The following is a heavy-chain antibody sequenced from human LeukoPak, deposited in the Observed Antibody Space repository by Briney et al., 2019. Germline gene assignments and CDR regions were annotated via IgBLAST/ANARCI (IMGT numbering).Heavy chain of an antibody. CDR2: INPSAGTT. CDR3: ARDGKNYYGSGSLFDY. D-gene: IGHD3-10*01. J-gene: IGHJ4*02. CDR1: GYTFTSYF. Sequence: ASVKVSCKASGYTFTSYFIHWVRQAPGQGLEWMGIINPSAGTTTYAQKFQGRVTMTGDTSKSTVNMELSSLRSEDTAVYYCARDGKNYYGSGSLFDYWGQGTLVTVSS. V-gene: IGHV1-46*01.